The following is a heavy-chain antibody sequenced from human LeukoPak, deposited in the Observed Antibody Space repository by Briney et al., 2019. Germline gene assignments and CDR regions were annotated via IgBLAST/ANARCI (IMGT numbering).Heavy chain of an antibody. Sequence: ASVKVSCKASGYTFTGYYMHWVRQAPGQGLAWMGWINPNSGGTNYAQKFQGRVTMTRDTSISTAYMELSRLRSDDTAVYYCARKGYSSSWALPDYYYGMDVWGQGTTVTVSS. J-gene: IGHJ6*02. D-gene: IGHD6-13*01. CDR3: ARKGYSSSWALPDYYYGMDV. CDR1: GYTFTGYY. V-gene: IGHV1-2*02. CDR2: INPNSGGT.